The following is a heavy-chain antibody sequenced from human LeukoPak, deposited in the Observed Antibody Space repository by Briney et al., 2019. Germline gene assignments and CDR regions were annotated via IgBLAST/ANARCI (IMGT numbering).Heavy chain of an antibody. CDR3: ARGRDGSDAFDI. J-gene: IGHJ3*02. Sequence: GGSLRLSCAASGFTFSSYSMNWVRQAPGKGLEWVSSISSSSYIYYADSVKGRFTISRDNAKNTLYLQMNSLRAEDTAVYYCARGRDGSDAFDIWGQGTMVTVSS. CDR2: ISSSSYI. D-gene: IGHD3-10*01. V-gene: IGHV3-21*01. CDR1: GFTFSSYS.